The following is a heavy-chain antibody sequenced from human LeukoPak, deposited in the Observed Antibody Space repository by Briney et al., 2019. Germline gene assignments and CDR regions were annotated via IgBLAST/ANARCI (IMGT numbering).Heavy chain of an antibody. CDR2: INPNSGGT. CDR1: GYTFTGYY. Sequence: ASVKVSCKASGYTFTGYYMHWVRQAPGQGLEWMGWINPNSGGTNYAQKFQGRVTMTRDTSISTAYMELSRLRSDDTAVYYCARELLWNRGSGYYYVMTHFDYWGQGTLVTVSS. CDR3: ARELLWNRGSGYYYVMTHFDY. J-gene: IGHJ4*02. D-gene: IGHD3-22*01. V-gene: IGHV1-2*02.